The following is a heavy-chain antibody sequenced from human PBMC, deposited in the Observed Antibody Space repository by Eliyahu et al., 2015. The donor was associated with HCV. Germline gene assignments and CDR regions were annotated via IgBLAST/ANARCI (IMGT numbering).Heavy chain of an antibody. CDR1: GFTXXSXG. J-gene: IGHJ5*02. CDR2: IRYDGSNK. D-gene: IGHD2-15*01. Sequence: QVQLVESGGGVVQPGGSLRXSXAASGFTXXSXGXPWVRQAPGKGLEWVAFIRYDGSNKYYADSVKGRFTISRDNSKNTLYLQMNSLRAEDTAVYYCAKDRDCSGGSCYPGWFDPWGQGTLVTVSS. V-gene: IGHV3-30*02. CDR3: AKDRDCSGGSCYPGWFDP.